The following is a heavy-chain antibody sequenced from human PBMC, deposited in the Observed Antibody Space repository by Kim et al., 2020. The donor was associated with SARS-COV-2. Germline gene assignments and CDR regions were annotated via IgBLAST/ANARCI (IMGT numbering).Heavy chain of an antibody. V-gene: IGHV4-30-4*01. CDR2: IYYSGST. D-gene: IGHD3-10*01. CDR1: GGSISSGDYY. Sequence: SETLSLTCTVSGGSISSGDYYWSWIRQPPGKGLEWIGYIYYSGSTYYNPSLKSRVTISVDTSKNQFSLKLSSVTAADTAVYYCARAGYYYGSGTALDYWGQGTLVTVSS. CDR3: ARAGYYYGSGTALDY. J-gene: IGHJ4*02.